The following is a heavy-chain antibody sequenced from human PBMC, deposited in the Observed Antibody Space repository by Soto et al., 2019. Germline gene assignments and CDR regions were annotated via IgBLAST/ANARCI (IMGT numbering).Heavy chain of an antibody. J-gene: IGHJ3*02. CDR1: GFTFSSYS. Sequence: EVQLVESGGGLVKPGGSLRLSCAASGFTFSSYSMNWVRQAPGKGLEWVSSISSSSSYIYYADSVKGRFTISGDNAKNSLYLQMNSLRAEDTAVYYCARDWERGYPVVNAFDIWGQGTMVTVSS. V-gene: IGHV3-21*01. CDR2: ISSSSSYI. CDR3: ARDWERGYPVVNAFDI. D-gene: IGHD5-12*01.